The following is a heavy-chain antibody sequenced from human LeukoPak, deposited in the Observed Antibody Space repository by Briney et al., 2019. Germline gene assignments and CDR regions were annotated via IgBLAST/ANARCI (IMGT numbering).Heavy chain of an antibody. V-gene: IGHV4-59*01. CDR1: GGSFSGYY. Sequence: SSETLSLTCAVYGGSFSGYYWSWIRQPPGKGLEWIGYMYSSESTKYNPSLKSRVTISVDTSGNQFSLKLTSLTAADTAVYYCARGSPLDWYFDLWGRGTLVTVSS. CDR2: MYSSEST. J-gene: IGHJ2*01. CDR3: ARGSPLDWYFDL.